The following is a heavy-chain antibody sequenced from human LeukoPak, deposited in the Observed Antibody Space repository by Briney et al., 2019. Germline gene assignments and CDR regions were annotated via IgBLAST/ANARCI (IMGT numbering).Heavy chain of an antibody. J-gene: IGHJ4*02. V-gene: IGHV4-61*02. D-gene: IGHD6-6*01. CDR3: AREDPSVAARGLDY. CDR2: IYTSGTT. Sequence: SETLSLTCTVSGDSISSGSHYWSWIRQPAGKGLEWIGRIYTSGTTNYNTTLKSRLTMSVDTSKNQFSPRLSSVTAADTAVYYCAREDPSVAARGLDYWGQGTLVTVSS. CDR1: GDSISSGSHY.